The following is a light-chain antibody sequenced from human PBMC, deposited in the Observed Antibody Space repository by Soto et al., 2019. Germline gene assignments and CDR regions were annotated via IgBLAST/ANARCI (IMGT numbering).Light chain of an antibody. CDR1: PSVTNY. J-gene: IGKJ5*01. Sequence: EIVLTQSPATLSLSPGERATLSCRASPSVTNYLAWYQQKPGQPPRLLIYGASSRATGIPDRFSGSGSGTDFTLTISRLEPEDFAVYYCQQYGSSLTFGQGTRLEIK. V-gene: IGKV3-20*01. CDR2: GAS. CDR3: QQYGSSLT.